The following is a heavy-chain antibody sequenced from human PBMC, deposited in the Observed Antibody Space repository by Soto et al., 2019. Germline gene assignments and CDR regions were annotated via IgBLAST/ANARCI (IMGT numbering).Heavy chain of an antibody. J-gene: IGHJ5*01. D-gene: IGHD2-15*01. CDR3: ARGRYCLTGRCFPNWFDS. V-gene: IGHV4-30-4*01. Sequence: QVRLLESGPGLVKPSQTLSLTCSVSGDSISTGDCFWAWIRQPPGQALEYIGYIYKSTTTYYNPSFESRVAISLQTSKSQFSLNVTSVTAADTAAYVCARGRYCLTGRCFPNWFDSWGQGTLVTVSS. CDR2: IYKSTTT. CDR1: GDSISTGDCF.